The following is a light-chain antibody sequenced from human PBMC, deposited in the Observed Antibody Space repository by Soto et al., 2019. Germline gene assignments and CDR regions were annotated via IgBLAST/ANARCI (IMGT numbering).Light chain of an antibody. Sequence: ILMTQSPATLSVSPGEGATLSCRASQTIDSHLAWYQQKPGQAPRVLIFGASTRATGIAARFSGRGSGTDFTLTISSLQSEDFAVYYCQQYDEWPLTFGQGTKMEI. CDR2: GAS. CDR3: QQYDEWPLT. V-gene: IGKV3-15*01. J-gene: IGKJ1*01. CDR1: QTIDSH.